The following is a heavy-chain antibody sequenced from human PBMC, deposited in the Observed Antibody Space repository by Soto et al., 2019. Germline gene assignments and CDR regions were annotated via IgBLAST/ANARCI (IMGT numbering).Heavy chain of an antibody. CDR2: ISAYNGNT. J-gene: IGHJ4*02. CDR1: GYTFTSYG. Sequence: GASVKVSCKASGYTFTSYGISWVRQAPGQGLEWMGWISAYNGNTNYAQKLQGRVTMTTDTSTSTAYMELRSLRSDDTAVYYCAIVDAQYCDSSGPLDYWGQGTLVTVSS. D-gene: IGHD3-22*01. V-gene: IGHV1-18*01. CDR3: AIVDAQYCDSSGPLDY.